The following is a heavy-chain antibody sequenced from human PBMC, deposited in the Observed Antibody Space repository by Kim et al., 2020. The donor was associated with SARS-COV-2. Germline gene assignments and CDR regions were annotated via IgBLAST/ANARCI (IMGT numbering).Heavy chain of an antibody. Sequence: GGSLRLSCAASGFTFSSYGMHWVRQAPGKGLEGGAVISYDGRNKYYADSVKGRFTISIDNSKNTLYLQMNSLRAEDTAVYYCAKDRYYDFWSVDCGGDYWGQGTLVTVSS. V-gene: IGHV3-30*18. CDR1: GFTFSSYG. CDR2: ISYDGRNK. CDR3: AKDRYYDFWSVDCGGDY. D-gene: IGHD3-3*01. J-gene: IGHJ4*02.